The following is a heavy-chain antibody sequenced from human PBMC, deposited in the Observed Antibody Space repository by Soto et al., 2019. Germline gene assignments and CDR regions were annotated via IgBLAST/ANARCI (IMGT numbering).Heavy chain of an antibody. CDR3: ARGSLYDYVWGSYPQDAFDI. V-gene: IGHV3-48*01. CDR2: ISSSGSTI. J-gene: IGHJ3*02. CDR1: GFTFSSYS. D-gene: IGHD3-16*02. Sequence: GGSLRLSCAASGFTFSSYSMNWVRQAPGKGLEWVSYISSSGSTIYYADSVKGRFTISRDNAKNSLYLQMNSLRAEDTAVYYCARGSLYDYVWGSYPQDAFDIWGQGTMVTVSS.